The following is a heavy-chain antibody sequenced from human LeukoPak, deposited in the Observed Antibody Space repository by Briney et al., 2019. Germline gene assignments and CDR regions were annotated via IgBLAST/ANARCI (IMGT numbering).Heavy chain of an antibody. D-gene: IGHD3-10*01. CDR2: IYYSGST. CDR3: ARRYRGARYYFDY. V-gene: IGHV4-31*03. Sequence: PSQTLSLTCTVSGGSISSGVYYWSWIRQHPGKGLEWIGYIYYSGSTYYNPSLKSRVTISVDTSKNQFSLKLSSVTAADTAVYYCARRYRGARYYFDYWGQGTLVTVSS. CDR1: GGSISSGVYY. J-gene: IGHJ4*02.